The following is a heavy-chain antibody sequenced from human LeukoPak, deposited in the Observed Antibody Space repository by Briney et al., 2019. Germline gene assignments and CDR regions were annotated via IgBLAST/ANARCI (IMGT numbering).Heavy chain of an antibody. CDR2: ISYHAGDQ. J-gene: IGHJ4*02. CDR1: GFTFSDHA. V-gene: IGHV3-30*04. D-gene: IGHD2-8*01. CDR3: AAQPCINGICYLDY. Sequence: GRSLRLSCTASGFTFSDHAMHWVRQAPGKGLEWVTVISYHAGDQFYADSVKGRFTVSRDNSRNTLYLQMNSLRAEDSAVYYCAAQPCINGICYLDYWGQGTLVTVSS.